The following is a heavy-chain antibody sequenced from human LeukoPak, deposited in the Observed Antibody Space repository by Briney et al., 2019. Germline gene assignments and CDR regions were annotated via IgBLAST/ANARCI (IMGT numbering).Heavy chain of an antibody. Sequence: PGGSLRLSCAASGFTFSSYAMSWVRQAPGKGLEWVSGISGSGGDTYYADSVKGRFTISRDNSKNTLYLQMNSLRAEDTAVYYCAKGPYYDSSGGDNWGQGTLVTVSS. J-gene: IGHJ4*02. CDR2: ISGSGGDT. CDR3: AKGPYYDSSGGDN. CDR1: GFTFSSYA. D-gene: IGHD3-22*01. V-gene: IGHV3-23*01.